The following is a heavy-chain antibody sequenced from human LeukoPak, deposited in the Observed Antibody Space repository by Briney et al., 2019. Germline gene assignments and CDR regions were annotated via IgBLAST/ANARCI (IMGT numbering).Heavy chain of an antibody. D-gene: IGHD6-13*01. V-gene: IGHV4-39*07. Sequence: PSETLSLTCTVSGGSISGTTFYWGWIRQPPGKGLEWIGEINHSGSTNYNPSLKSRVTISVDTSKNQFSLKLSSVTAADTAVYYCASRGGAAAGVYNWFDPWGQGTLVTVSS. J-gene: IGHJ5*02. CDR1: GGSISGTTFY. CDR2: INHSGST. CDR3: ASRGGAAAGVYNWFDP.